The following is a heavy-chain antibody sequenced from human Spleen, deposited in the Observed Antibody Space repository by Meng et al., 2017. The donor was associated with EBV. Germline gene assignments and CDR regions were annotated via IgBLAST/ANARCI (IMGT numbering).Heavy chain of an antibody. CDR2: IFHSGST. V-gene: IGHV4-4*02. CDR1: GGSSTSGNW. J-gene: IGHJ4*02. Sequence: VQRQEVGPGRVKPSGTPAPPVAGSGGSSTSGNWWTWVRQPPGKGLEWIGEIFHSGSTNYNPSLKSRVTMSVDKSKNQFSLNLRSVTAADTAVYYCAILWAPVDYWGEGALVTVSS. D-gene: IGHD3-16*01. CDR3: AILWAPVDY.